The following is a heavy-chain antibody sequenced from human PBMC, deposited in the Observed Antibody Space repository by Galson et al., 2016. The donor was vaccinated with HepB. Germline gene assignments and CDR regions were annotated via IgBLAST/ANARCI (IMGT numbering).Heavy chain of an antibody. Sequence: QSGAEVKEPGESLKISCKGSGYSFTTYWIAWVRQMPGKGLEWMGIINPADSDTKYSPSFQGQVSILADKSISTSFLQWTSLKASDTAMYFCARRGSSWYPQDGHFDLWGRGTLVTVSS. CDR3: ARRGSSWYPQDGHFDL. CDR1: GYSFTTYW. D-gene: IGHD6-13*01. J-gene: IGHJ2*01. V-gene: IGHV5-51*01. CDR2: INPADSDT.